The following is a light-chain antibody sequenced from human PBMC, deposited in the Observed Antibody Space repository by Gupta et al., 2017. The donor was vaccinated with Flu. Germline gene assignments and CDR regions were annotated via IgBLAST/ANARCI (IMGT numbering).Light chain of an antibody. CDR3: QQYGSSPPAGSGFT. CDR2: GAS. CDR1: QSVSSSY. J-gene: IGKJ3*01. Sequence: EIVLTPSPGTLSLSPGERATLSCRASQSVSSSYFAWYQQKPGQAPRRLIYGASSRATGIPDRCSGSGSGTDFTLTISRLEPEDFAVYYCQQYGSSPPAGSGFTFGPGTKVEIK. V-gene: IGKV3-20*01.